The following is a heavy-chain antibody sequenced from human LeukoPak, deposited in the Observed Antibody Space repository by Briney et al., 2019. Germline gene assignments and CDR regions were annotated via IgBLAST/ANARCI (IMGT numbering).Heavy chain of an antibody. CDR1: GFTFTSYW. V-gene: IGHV3-7*04. Sequence: GGSLRLSCTASGFTFTSYWMSWVRQAPGKGLEWVANIKDDGSDDYYVDSVKGRFTISRDNAKNSLYLQMNSLRAEDTAVYFCAGEVPYYYYMDVWGKGTTVTVSS. CDR2: IKDDGSDD. CDR3: AGEVPYYYYMDV. J-gene: IGHJ6*03. D-gene: IGHD4/OR15-4a*01.